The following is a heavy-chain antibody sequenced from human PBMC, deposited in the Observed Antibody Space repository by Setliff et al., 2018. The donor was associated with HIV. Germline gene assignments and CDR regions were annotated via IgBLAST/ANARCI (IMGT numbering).Heavy chain of an antibody. J-gene: IGHJ1*01. V-gene: IGHV1-24*01. CDR1: GYTLTELY. Sequence: RASVKVSCKLSGYTLTELYIHWVRQAPGKGLEWMANFDPEDGETFYAQKFQGRLTMTEDTSTDTAYMELSSLRSDDTAMYYCATDPGYSSTWYSESFQHWGQGTVVTVSS. D-gene: IGHD6-13*01. CDR3: ATDPGYSSTWYSESFQH. CDR2: FDPEDGET.